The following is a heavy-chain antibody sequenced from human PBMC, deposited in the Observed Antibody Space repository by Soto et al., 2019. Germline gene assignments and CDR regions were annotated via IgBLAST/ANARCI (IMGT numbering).Heavy chain of an antibody. D-gene: IGHD2-21*02. Sequence: ASVKVSCKASGYTFTSYAMHWVRQAPGQRLEWMGWINAGNGNTKYSQKFQGRVTITRDTSASTAYMELNSPRSEDTAVYYCARSIVVVTALDYWGQGTLVTVSS. V-gene: IGHV1-3*01. CDR3: ARSIVVVTALDY. J-gene: IGHJ4*02. CDR2: INAGNGNT. CDR1: GYTFTSYA.